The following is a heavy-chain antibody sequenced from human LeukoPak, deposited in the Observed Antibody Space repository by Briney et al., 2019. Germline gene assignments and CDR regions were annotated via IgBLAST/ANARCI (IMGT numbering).Heavy chain of an antibody. Sequence: GGSLRLSCAASGFTFSRYAFHWVRQAPGKGLEWVAVISNDGSKKDYADSVKGRFTISRDNSKNTLYLQMNSLRAEDTAVYYCARGARKGDDYGGFFDYWGQGTLVTVSS. D-gene: IGHD4-23*01. J-gene: IGHJ4*02. CDR1: GFTFSRYA. CDR2: ISNDGSKK. V-gene: IGHV3-30*04. CDR3: ARGARKGDDYGGFFDY.